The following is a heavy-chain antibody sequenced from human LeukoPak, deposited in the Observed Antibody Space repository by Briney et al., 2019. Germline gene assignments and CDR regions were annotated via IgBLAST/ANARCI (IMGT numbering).Heavy chain of an antibody. V-gene: IGHV3-74*01. D-gene: IGHD3-22*01. CDR2: INSDGSST. J-gene: IGHJ3*02. CDR3: AKGWYYYDRGGSAFDI. CDR1: GFTFSRYW. Sequence: GGSLRLSCAASGFTFSRYWMHWVRHAPGKGLVWVSRINSDGSSTRDADSVKGRFTIARDNAKNTLYLQMNSLRAEDTAVYYCAKGWYYYDRGGSAFDIWGQGTMVTVSS.